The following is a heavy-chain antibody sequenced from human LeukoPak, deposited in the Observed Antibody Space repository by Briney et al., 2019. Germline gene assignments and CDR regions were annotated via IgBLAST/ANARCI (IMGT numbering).Heavy chain of an antibody. Sequence: GRPLRLSCAASGFTFSSYAMSWVRQAPGKGLEWVSAISGSGGSTYYADSVKGRFTISRDNSKNTLYLQMNSLRAEDTAVYYCAKGRFWSGSPSFDYWGQGTLVTVSS. CDR2: ISGSGGST. CDR1: GFTFSSYA. J-gene: IGHJ4*02. D-gene: IGHD3-3*01. CDR3: AKGRFWSGSPSFDY. V-gene: IGHV3-23*01.